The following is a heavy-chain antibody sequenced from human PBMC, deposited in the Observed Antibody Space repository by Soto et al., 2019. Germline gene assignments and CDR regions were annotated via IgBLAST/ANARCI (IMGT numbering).Heavy chain of an antibody. V-gene: IGHV1-18*01. CDR1: GYTFTSYG. D-gene: IGHD3-10*01. J-gene: IGHJ6*02. Sequence: ASVKVSCKASGYTFTSYGISWVRQAPGQGLEWMGWISADNGNTNYAQKLQGRVTMTTDTSTSTAYMELRSLRSDDTAVYYCARGPPALLWFGELSYNTSPMDVWGQGTTVTVSS. CDR2: ISADNGNT. CDR3: ARGPPALLWFGELSYNTSPMDV.